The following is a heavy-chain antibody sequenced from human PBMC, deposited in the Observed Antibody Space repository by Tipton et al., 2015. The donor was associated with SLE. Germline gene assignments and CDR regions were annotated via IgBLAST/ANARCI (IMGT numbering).Heavy chain of an antibody. D-gene: IGHD4-17*01. Sequence: SLRLSCAASGFTVSSNYMSWVRQAPGKGLEWVSGIRGSGGSTYYADSVKGRFTISRDNSKNTLYLQMNNLRPGDTAVYYCARDAYGDSTVLLDYWGQGTLVTVSS. V-gene: IGHV3-23*01. CDR3: ARDAYGDSTVLLDY. CDR1: GFTVSSNY. CDR2: IRGSGGST. J-gene: IGHJ4*02.